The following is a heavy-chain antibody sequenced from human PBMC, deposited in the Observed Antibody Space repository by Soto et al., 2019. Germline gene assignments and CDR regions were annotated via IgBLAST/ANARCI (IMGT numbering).Heavy chain of an antibody. CDR2: IYYSGST. CDR3: ARTVVIRGVIIREFDY. D-gene: IGHD3-10*01. Sequence: PSETLSLTCTVSGDSISSYYWSWIRQPPGKGLEWIGYIYYSGSTNYNPSLKSRVTISVDTSKNQFSLKLTSVTAADTAVYYCARTVVIRGVIIREFDYWGQGNLVTVSS. CDR1: GDSISSYY. J-gene: IGHJ4*02. V-gene: IGHV4-59*08.